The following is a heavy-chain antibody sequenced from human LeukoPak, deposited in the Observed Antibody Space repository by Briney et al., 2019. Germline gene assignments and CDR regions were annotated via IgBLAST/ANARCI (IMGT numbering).Heavy chain of an antibody. CDR3: ARSQVTADAFDI. Sequence: ASVKVSCKPYGYTFTAYDINWLRQAAGQGLEWMGWMNPSSGRTSYSQQFQGRVTMTGDTSTRTAYMELSGLKSEDTAVYYCARSQVTADAFDIWGQGTMVTVSS. J-gene: IGHJ3*02. D-gene: IGHD2-21*02. V-gene: IGHV1-8*02. CDR1: GYTFTAYD. CDR2: MNPSSGRT.